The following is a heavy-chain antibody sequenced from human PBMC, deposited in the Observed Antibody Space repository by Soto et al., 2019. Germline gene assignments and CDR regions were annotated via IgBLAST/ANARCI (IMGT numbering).Heavy chain of an antibody. CDR1: GGTFSSYA. Sequence: QVQPVQSGAEVKKPGSSVKVSCKASGGTFSSYAISWVRQAPGQGLEWMGGIIPIFGTANYAQKFQGRVTITADESTSTAYMELSSLRSEDTAVYYCARSIPELRYFDWLSRFDPWGQGTLVTVSS. V-gene: IGHV1-69*01. J-gene: IGHJ5*02. CDR2: IIPIFGTA. D-gene: IGHD3-9*01. CDR3: ARSIPELRYFDWLSRFDP.